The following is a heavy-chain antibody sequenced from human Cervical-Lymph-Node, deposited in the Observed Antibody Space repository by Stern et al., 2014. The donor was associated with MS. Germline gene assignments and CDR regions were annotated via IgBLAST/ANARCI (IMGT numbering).Heavy chain of an antibody. Sequence: QVQLQESGPGLVKPSQTLSLTCTVSGGSISSGNFYWSWIRQPAGKGLEWIGRIFNTGSTYYNPSLRGRVNISLDPSKNQSSLTWSSVTAADTAVYYCARAIVPSGGDRAGARVFVYWAQGTLVTVSS. CDR1: GGSISSGNFY. CDR2: IFNTGST. CDR3: ARAIVPSGGDRAGARVFVY. D-gene: IGHD4-17*01. J-gene: IGHJ4*02. V-gene: IGHV4-61*02.